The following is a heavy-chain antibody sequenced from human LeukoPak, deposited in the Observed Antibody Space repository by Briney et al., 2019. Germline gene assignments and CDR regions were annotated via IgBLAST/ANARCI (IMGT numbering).Heavy chain of an antibody. J-gene: IGHJ4*02. Sequence: GGSLRLSCAASGFTFSSYGMHWVRQAPGKGLEWVAFIRYDGSNKYYADSVKGRFTISRDNSKNTLYLQMNSLRAEDTAVYYCAKARVPPTYYYGSSGQYYFDYWGQGTLVTVSS. CDR2: IRYDGSNK. V-gene: IGHV3-30*02. CDR3: AKARVPPTYYYGSSGQYYFDY. D-gene: IGHD3-22*01. CDR1: GFTFSSYG.